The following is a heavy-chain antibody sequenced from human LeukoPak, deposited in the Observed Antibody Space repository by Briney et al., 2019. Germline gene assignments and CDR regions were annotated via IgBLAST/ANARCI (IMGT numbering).Heavy chain of an antibody. V-gene: IGHV3-66*01. CDR3: VREIVGARSFDY. CDR1: GFTVSSNY. D-gene: IGHD1-26*01. CDR2: IYSRGST. J-gene: IGHJ4*02. Sequence: GGSLRLSCAASGFTVSSNYMSWVRQAPGKGLEWVSVIYSRGSTYYADSVKGRFTISRDNSKNTLYLQMNSLRAEDTAVYYCVREIVGARSFDYWGQGTLVTVSS.